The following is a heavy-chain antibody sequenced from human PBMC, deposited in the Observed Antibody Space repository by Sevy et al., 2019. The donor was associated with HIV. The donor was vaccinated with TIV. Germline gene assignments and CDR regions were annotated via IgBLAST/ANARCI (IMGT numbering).Heavy chain of an antibody. V-gene: IGHV4-28*01. CDR1: GYSISSSNW. J-gene: IGHJ3*02. Sequence: SETLSLTCAVSGYSISSSNWWGWIRQPPGKGLEWIGYIYYSGSTYYNPSLKSRVTMSVDTSKNQFSLKLSSVTAVDMAVYYCARKNDSSGLDAFDIWGQGTMVTVSS. CDR3: ARKNDSSGLDAFDI. CDR2: IYYSGST. D-gene: IGHD3-22*01.